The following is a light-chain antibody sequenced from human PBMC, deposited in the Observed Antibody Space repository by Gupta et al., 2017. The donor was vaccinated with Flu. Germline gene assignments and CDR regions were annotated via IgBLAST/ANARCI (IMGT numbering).Light chain of an antibody. Sequence: DIVMTQSPLSLPVTPGEQASISCRSSQSLLHSNGYNYLDWYLQKPGQSPQLLIYLGSNRASGVPDRFSGSGSGTDFTLKISRVEAEDVGVYYCMQALQTPQVTFGGGTKVEIK. J-gene: IGKJ4*01. V-gene: IGKV2-28*01. CDR3: MQALQTPQVT. CDR1: QSLLHSNGYNY. CDR2: LGS.